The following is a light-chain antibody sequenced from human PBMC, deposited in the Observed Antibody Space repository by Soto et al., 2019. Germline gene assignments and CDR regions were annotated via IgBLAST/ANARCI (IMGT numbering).Light chain of an antibody. CDR3: QQYGSSPWT. J-gene: IGKJ1*01. V-gene: IGKV3-20*01. CDR1: QSVSSSY. Sequence: IVLPQYPATLSLAPGESATLSCRASQSVSSSYLAWYQQKPGQAPRLLIYGASTGATDIPDRFSGSGSGTEFTLTISRLEPEDFAMYYCQQYGSSPWTSAQRTKVDI. CDR2: GAS.